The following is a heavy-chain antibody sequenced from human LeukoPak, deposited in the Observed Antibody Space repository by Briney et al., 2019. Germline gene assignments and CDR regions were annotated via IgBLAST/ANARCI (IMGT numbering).Heavy chain of an antibody. V-gene: IGHV3-33*01. Sequence: GGSLRLSCAASGFTFSSYGMHWVRQAPGKGLEWVAVIWYDGSNKYYADSVKGRFTISRDNSKNTLYLQMNSLRAEDTAVYYCARGLDDSPNRFDPWGQGTLVTVSS. CDR1: GFTFSSYG. J-gene: IGHJ5*02. CDR2: IWYDGSNK. CDR3: ARGLDDSPNRFDP. D-gene: IGHD3-3*01.